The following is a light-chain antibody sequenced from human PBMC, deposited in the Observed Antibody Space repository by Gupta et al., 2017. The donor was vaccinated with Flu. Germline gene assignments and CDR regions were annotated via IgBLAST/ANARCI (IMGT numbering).Light chain of an antibody. CDR1: QGITSH. CDR3: QHLDSYPLA. J-gene: IGKJ4*01. V-gene: IGKV1-9*01. Sequence: DIQLTQSPSFLSASIGDRVTITCRASQGITSHLAWYQQKPGKAPKLLIYAASTLQGGVPSRFGGSGSGTEFTLTISSLQPEDFATYYCQHLDSYPLAFGGGTKVEIK. CDR2: AAS.